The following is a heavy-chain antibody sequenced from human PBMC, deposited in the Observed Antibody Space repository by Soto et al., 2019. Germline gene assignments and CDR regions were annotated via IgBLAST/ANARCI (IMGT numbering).Heavy chain of an antibody. CDR3: AGQPNDTEDYYNGMEV. J-gene: IGHJ6*02. Sequence: QVQLVQSGAEVKKPGSSVKVSCTASGGAISRYGMSWVRQAPGQGLEWMGGIIPIYGSPNYAQRFKGRVTVSADISTNTVYMTLSSLKSEDTAVIYCAGQPNDTEDYYNGMEVWGQGTPVTVSS. CDR2: IIPIYGSP. D-gene: IGHD2-8*01. CDR1: GGAISRYG. V-gene: IGHV1-69*06.